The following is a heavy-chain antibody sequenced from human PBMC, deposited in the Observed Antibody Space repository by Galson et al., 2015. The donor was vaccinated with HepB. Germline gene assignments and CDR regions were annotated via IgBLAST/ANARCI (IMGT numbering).Heavy chain of an antibody. CDR2: ISSSSSYI. Sequence: SLRLSCAASGFTFSSYSMNWVRQAPGKGLEWVSSISSSSSYIYYADSVKGRFTISRDNAKNSLYLQMNSLRAEDTAVYYCARVHRPPRGYSYGTDYWGQGTLVTVSS. J-gene: IGHJ4*02. V-gene: IGHV3-21*01. D-gene: IGHD5-18*01. CDR1: GFTFSSYS. CDR3: ARVHRPPRGYSYGTDY.